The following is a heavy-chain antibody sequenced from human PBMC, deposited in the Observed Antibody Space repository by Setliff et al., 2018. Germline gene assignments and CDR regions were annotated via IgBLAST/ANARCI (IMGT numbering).Heavy chain of an antibody. J-gene: IGHJ3*02. D-gene: IGHD2-21*01. CDR1: GGSFSGYY. CDR2: INHSGST. Sequence: SETLSLTCAVYGGSFSGYYWSWIRQPPGKGLEWIGEINHSGSTNYNPSIKGRVTISIDTSKNQFSLELSSVTAADTAVYYCARVALVVVIRNDFDIWGQGTMVTVSS. V-gene: IGHV4-34*01. CDR3: ARVALVVVIRNDFDI.